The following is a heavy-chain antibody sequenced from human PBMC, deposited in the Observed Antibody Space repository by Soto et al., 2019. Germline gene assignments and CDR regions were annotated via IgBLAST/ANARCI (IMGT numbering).Heavy chain of an antibody. D-gene: IGHD1-1*01. CDR2: IMPIFRTP. CDR3: ARDNDRPQLGGNYYYILDV. V-gene: IGHV1-69*12. Sequence: QVQLEQSGAEVKKPGSSVKLSCKASGGTFRNSAISWVRQAPGQGLEWMGGIMPIFRTPDYAQKFQGRVTITADESTNTAYMELSGLRSDDTAVYYCARDNDRPQLGGNYYYILDVWGHGTTLTVSS. J-gene: IGHJ6*02. CDR1: GGTFRNSA.